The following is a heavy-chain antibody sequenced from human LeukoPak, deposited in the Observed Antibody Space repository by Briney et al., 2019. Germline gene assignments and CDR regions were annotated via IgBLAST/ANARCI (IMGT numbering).Heavy chain of an antibody. D-gene: IGHD3-22*01. V-gene: IGHV4-4*07. Sequence: SETLSLTCAVSGGSISSYYWSWIRQPPGKGLEWIGRIYTSGSTNYNPSLKSRVTMSVDTSKNQFSLKLSSVTAADTAVYYCARHYDSSDFDAFDIWGQGTMVTVSS. J-gene: IGHJ3*02. CDR2: IYTSGST. CDR3: ARHYDSSDFDAFDI. CDR1: GGSISSYY.